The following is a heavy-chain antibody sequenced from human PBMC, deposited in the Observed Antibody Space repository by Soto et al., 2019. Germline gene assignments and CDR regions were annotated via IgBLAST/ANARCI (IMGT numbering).Heavy chain of an antibody. V-gene: IGHV3-33*08. D-gene: IGHD6-13*01. CDR3: ARATNTSIAAYD. CDR2: IWYDGSNK. J-gene: IGHJ4*02. CDR1: GFTFSSYA. Sequence: XXSLRLAFAASGFTFSSYAMHWVLQAPGKGLEWVAVIWYDGSNKYYADPVKGRFTISRDNSKNTLYLQMNRMRAEDTAVYYCARATNTSIAAYDWGQGTLVTVSS.